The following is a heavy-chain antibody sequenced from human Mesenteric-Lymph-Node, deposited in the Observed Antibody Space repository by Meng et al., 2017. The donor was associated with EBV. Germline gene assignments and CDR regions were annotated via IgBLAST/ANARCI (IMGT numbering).Heavy chain of an antibody. CDR3: ARRQRGYMGGDF. D-gene: IGHD3-16*01. CDR1: GYTFVNYD. V-gene: IGHV1-8*01. J-gene: IGHJ4*02. CDR2: VNIDSGNT. Sequence: QVQLVQSGPEAQKPGASVKVSCKTSGYTFVNYDINWVQQATGQGLEWMGSVNIDSGNTGYARKFQGRVSMTRDTSTSTAYMELSSLRSDDTAIYYCARRQRGYMGGDFWGQGTLVTVSS.